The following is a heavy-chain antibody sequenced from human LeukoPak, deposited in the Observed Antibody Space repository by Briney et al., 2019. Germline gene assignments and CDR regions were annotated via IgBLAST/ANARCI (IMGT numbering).Heavy chain of an antibody. CDR1: GFTFSSYA. CDR3: VAKASGWHLPFDY. CDR2: ISGSGGST. Sequence: GGPLRLSCAASGFTFSSYAMSWVRQAPGKGLEWVSAISGSGGSTYYADSVKGRFTISRDNSKNTLYLQMNSLRVEDTAIYYCVAKASGWHLPFDYWGQGTLVTVSS. J-gene: IGHJ4*02. D-gene: IGHD6-19*01. V-gene: IGHV3-23*01.